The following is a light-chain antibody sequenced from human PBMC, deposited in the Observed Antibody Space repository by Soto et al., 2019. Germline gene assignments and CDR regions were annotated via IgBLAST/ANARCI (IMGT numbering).Light chain of an antibody. V-gene: IGKV3-20*01. CDR2: GAS. J-gene: IGKJ4*02. CDR3: QQYGASPRT. Sequence: EIVLTQSPGTLSLSPGERATLSCRASQSVSNSYLAWYQQRPGQAPRLLIYGASNRATGIPDRFGGSGSGTDFTLTINRLEHEDYAVFYCQQYGASPRTFGRGTKVEIK. CDR1: QSVSNSY.